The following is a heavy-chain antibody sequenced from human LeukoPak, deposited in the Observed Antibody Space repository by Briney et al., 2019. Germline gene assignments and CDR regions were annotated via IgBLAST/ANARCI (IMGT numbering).Heavy chain of an antibody. CDR1: GFTVSSNY. V-gene: IGHV3-66*01. Sequence: GGSLRLSCSASGFTVSSNYMSWVRQAPGKGLEWVSLIYSDGSMYYADSVKGRFTISRDNSKNTLYLQMNSLRAEDTAVYYCARVVFGEYSSGRYSPSYWYFDLWGRGTLVTVSS. CDR3: ARVVFGEYSSGRYSPSYWYFDL. J-gene: IGHJ2*01. D-gene: IGHD6-19*01. CDR2: IYSDGSM.